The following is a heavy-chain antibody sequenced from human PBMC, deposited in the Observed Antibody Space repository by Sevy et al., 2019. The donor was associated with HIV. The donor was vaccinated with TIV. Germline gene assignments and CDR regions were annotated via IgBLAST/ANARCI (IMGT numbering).Heavy chain of an antibody. CDR2: FDPEDGER. J-gene: IGHJ4*02. D-gene: IGHD3-10*01. V-gene: IGHV1-24*01. Sequence: ASVKVSCKVSGYTLTDFSMHWVRQAPGKGLEGMGRFDPEDGERIYAQKFEGRATMTGDTSTDTAYMELSSLRSEDTAVYYCATDRDYYGSGRIFDYWGQGTLVTVSS. CDR1: GYTLTDFS. CDR3: ATDRDYYGSGRIFDY.